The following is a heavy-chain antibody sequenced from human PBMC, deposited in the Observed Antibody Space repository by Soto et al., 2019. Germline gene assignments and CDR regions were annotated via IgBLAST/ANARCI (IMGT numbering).Heavy chain of an antibody. CDR1: GGSISSSSYY. Sequence: PSETLSLTCTVSGGSISSSSYYWGWIRQPPGKGLEWIGSIYYSGSTYYNPSLKSRVTISVDTSKNQFSLKLSSVTAADTAVYYCAATLGGYSSSWYAEREYFDYWGQGTLVTSPQ. J-gene: IGHJ4*02. CDR3: AATLGGYSSSWYAEREYFDY. D-gene: IGHD6-13*01. V-gene: IGHV4-39*01. CDR2: IYYSGST.